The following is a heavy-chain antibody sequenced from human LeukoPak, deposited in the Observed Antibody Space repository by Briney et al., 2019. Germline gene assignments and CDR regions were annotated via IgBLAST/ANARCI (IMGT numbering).Heavy chain of an antibody. J-gene: IGHJ6*03. CDR2: ISSSSSYI. Sequence: GGSLRLSCAASGFTFSSYSMNWVRQAPGKGLEWVSSISSSSSYIYYADSVKGRFTISRDSAKNSLYLQMNSLRAEDTAVYYCAKDSGWYYMDVWGKGTTVTVPS. V-gene: IGHV3-21*01. D-gene: IGHD6-19*01. CDR1: GFTFSSYS. CDR3: AKDSGWYYMDV.